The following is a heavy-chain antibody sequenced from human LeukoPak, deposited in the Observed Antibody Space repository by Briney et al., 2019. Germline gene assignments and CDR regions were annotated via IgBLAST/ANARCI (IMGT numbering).Heavy chain of an antibody. V-gene: IGHV3-30-3*01. CDR3: ARGAQGIAAAGRGEYFQH. Sequence: GGSQRLSCAASGFTFSSYAMHWVRQAPGKGLEWVAVISYDGSNKYYADSVKGRFTISRDNSKNTLYLQMNSLRAEDTAVYYCARGAQGIAAAGRGEYFQHWGQGTLVTVSS. CDR1: GFTFSSYA. CDR2: ISYDGSNK. J-gene: IGHJ1*01. D-gene: IGHD6-13*01.